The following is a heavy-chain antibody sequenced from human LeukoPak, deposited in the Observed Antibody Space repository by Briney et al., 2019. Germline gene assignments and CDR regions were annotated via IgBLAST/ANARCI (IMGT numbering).Heavy chain of an antibody. CDR3: AREEYGDYRYYYYYYMDV. J-gene: IGHJ6*03. CDR1: GYTLTDYY. V-gene: IGHV1-2*02. D-gene: IGHD4-17*01. CDR2: MNPNTGDT. Sequence: GASVKVSCKASGYTLTDYYIHWVRQAPGQGLEWMGWMNPNTGDTNYAQKFQGRVTMTRDTSIRTSYMELNRLTFDDTAVYYCAREEYGDYRYYYYYYMDVWGKGTTVTVSS.